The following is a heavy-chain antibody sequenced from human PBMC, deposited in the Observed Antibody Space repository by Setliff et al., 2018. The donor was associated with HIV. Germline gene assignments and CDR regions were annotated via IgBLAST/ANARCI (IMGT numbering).Heavy chain of an antibody. CDR3: ARGQGCGGGCHYAFEM. CDR2: IYHSGNT. D-gene: IGHD2-21*02. CDR1: GDSISSDFC. V-gene: IGHV4-38-2*02. Sequence: ASETLSLTCTVSGDSISSDFCWGWIRQPPGKGLEWIGSIYHSGNTYYMPSLQSRVTISVDMSKNQFSLNLNSVTAADTAVYYCARGQGCGGGCHYAFEMWGQGTMVTVSS. J-gene: IGHJ3*02.